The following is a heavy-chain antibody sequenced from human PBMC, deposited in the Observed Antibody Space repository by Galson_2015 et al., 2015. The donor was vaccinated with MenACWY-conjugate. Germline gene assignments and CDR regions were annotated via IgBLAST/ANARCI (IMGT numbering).Heavy chain of an antibody. CDR1: GFTFSSYA. V-gene: IGHV3-23*01. J-gene: IGHJ5*02. D-gene: IGHD3-22*01. CDR3: AKYAKLYYYDLRDNWFDP. CDR2: ISGSGGST. Sequence: SLRLSCAASGFTFSSYAMSWVRQAPGKGLEWVSAISGSGGSTYYADSVKGRFTISRDNSKNTLYLQMNSLRAEDTAVYYCAKYAKLYYYDLRDNWFDPWGQGTLVTVSS.